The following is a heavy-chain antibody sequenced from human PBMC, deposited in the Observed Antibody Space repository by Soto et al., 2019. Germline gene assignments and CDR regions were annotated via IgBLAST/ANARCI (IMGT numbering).Heavy chain of an antibody. CDR1: GGSISSGGYS. CDR2: IYHSGIT. D-gene: IGHD1-1*01. J-gene: IGHJ5*02. CDR3: ARDQLEGNWFDP. Sequence: QLQLQESGSGLVRPSQTLSLTCAVSGGSISSGGYSWNWIRQPPGKGLEWIGYIYHSGITLYNPYLKSRVTISVDKSKNQFALKLSSVTAADTAVYYCARDQLEGNWFDPWGQGTLVTVSS. V-gene: IGHV4-30-2*01.